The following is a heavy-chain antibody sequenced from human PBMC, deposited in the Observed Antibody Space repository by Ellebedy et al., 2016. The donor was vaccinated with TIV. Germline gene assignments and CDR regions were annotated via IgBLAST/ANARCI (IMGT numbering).Heavy chain of an antibody. V-gene: IGHV3-48*02. CDR2: ISSSGSPI. D-gene: IGHD2-15*01. J-gene: IGHJ4*02. Sequence: GESLKISCAVSGFTFSSYSMNWVRQAPGKGLEWVSYISSSGSPIHYADSVKGRFSISRDNVKNSLYLQMNSLRDEDTAVYYCARDHFHCSPNNCAPVTVPNYPAGVWGRGTLVTVSA. CDR1: GFTFSSYS. CDR3: ARDHFHCSPNNCAPVTVPNYPAGV.